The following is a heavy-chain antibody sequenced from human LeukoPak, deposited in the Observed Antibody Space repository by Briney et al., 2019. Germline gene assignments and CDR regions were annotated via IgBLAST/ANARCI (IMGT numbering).Heavy chain of an antibody. CDR2: INHNGNVN. CDR1: GFTFSSYW. V-gene: IGHV3-7*03. CDR3: ARGAFDY. Sequence: GGSLRLSCAASGFTFSSYWMNWARQAPGKGLEWVASINHNGNVNYYVDSVKGRFTISRDNAKNSLYLQMNSLRAEDTAVYYCARGAFDYWGQGTLVTVSS. J-gene: IGHJ4*02.